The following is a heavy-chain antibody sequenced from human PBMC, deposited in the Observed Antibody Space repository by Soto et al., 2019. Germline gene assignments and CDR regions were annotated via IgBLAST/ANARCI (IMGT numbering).Heavy chain of an antibody. CDR1: GFTFSTYT. CDR2: MSYDGSNK. V-gene: IGHV3-30-3*01. CDR3: ARTRGAYYDFWSGPRSTYYYYSMDV. Sequence: QVHLVESGGGVVQPGRSLRLSCAASGFTFSTYTMHWVRQAPGKGLEWVAVMSYDGSNKYYADSVKGRFTVSRDNSKNTLYRQMNSLRAKDTAVYYCARTRGAYYDFWSGPRSTYYYYSMDVWGQGTTVTVSS. J-gene: IGHJ6*02. D-gene: IGHD3-3*01.